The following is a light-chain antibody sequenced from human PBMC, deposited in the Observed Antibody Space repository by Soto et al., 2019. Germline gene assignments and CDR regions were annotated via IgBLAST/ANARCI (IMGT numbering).Light chain of an antibody. J-gene: IGKJ1*01. CDR3: QQYGSSPT. CDR2: GAS. Sequence: EIVLTQSPGTLSLSPGERATLSCRASQSVSSSYLAWYQQKPGQALRLLIYGASSRATGIPDRFSGSGSGTDFTLTSSRLEPEDFAVYYCQQYGSSPTFGQGTKVEIK. V-gene: IGKV3-20*01. CDR1: QSVSSSY.